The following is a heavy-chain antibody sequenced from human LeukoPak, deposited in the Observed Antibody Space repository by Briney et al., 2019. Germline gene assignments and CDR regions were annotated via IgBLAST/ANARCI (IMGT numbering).Heavy chain of an antibody. CDR2: IDQDGSEK. CDR3: ARDYYSYSRGSWAFDI. Sequence: GGSLRLSCAASAFTFSSYWMSWVRQAPGNGLEWVANIDQDGSEKYYVKSMKGRITISRDTAKNSLYLQMNSLRAEDTAVYYCARDYYSYSRGSWAFDIWGQGTMVTVSS. CDR1: AFTFSSYW. V-gene: IGHV3-7*03. D-gene: IGHD3-22*01. J-gene: IGHJ3*02.